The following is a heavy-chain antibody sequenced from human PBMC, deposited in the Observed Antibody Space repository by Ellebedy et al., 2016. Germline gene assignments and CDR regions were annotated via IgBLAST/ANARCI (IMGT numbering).Heavy chain of an antibody. CDR2: INHSGST. Sequence: SETLSLTXAVNGGSFSAYYWSWIRQPPGKGLEWIGEINHSGSTNYNPSLKSRVTISVDTSKNQFSLKLSSVTAADTAVYYCARFRRYDILTGYYFDWFDPWGQGTLVTVSS. CDR1: GGSFSAYY. J-gene: IGHJ5*02. CDR3: ARFRRYDILTGYYFDWFDP. V-gene: IGHV4-34*01. D-gene: IGHD3-9*01.